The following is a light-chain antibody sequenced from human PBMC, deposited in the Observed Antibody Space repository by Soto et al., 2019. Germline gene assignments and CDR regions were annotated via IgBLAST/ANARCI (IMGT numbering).Light chain of an antibody. V-gene: IGKV3-11*01. Sequence: EIVLTQSPATLSLSPGDRATLSCRASQSVSSYLAWYQQKPDQAPRLLMYDASNRPPGIPARFSGSGSGTDFTLTISSLEPEDFAVYYCQQHSKWHPTFGQGTKVEI. J-gene: IGKJ1*01. CDR3: QQHSKWHPT. CDR1: QSVSSY. CDR2: DAS.